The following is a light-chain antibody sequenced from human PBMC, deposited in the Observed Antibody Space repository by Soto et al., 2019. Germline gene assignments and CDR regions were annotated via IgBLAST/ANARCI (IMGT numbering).Light chain of an antibody. CDR3: QSYDSSRSAGV. J-gene: IGLJ3*02. CDR1: SSNIGAGYD. V-gene: IGLV1-40*01. Sequence: QAVVTQPPSVSGAPGQRVTISCTGSSSNIGAGYDVHWYQQLPGTAPKLLIYGNSNRPSGVPDRFSGSKSGTSASLAITGLQAEDEADYYCQSYDSSRSAGVFGGGTKLTVL. CDR2: GNS.